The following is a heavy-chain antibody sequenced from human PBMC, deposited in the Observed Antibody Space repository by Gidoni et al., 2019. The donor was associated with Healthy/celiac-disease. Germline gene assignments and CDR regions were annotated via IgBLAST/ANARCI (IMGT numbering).Heavy chain of an antibody. Sequence: QVQLQQCGAGLLKPSETLSLTCAVYRGSFSAYYLSWIRQPPGKGLEWIGEINHSGSTNYNPSLKSRVTISVDTSKNQFSLKLSSVTAADTAVYYCARFSCGGSCYSNYYYYGMDVWGQGTTVTVSS. V-gene: IGHV4-34*01. CDR1: RGSFSAYY. D-gene: IGHD2-15*01. J-gene: IGHJ6*02. CDR2: INHSGST. CDR3: ARFSCGGSCYSNYYYYGMDV.